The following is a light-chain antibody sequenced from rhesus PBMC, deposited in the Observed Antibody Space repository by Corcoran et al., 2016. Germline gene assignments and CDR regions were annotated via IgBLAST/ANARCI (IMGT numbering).Light chain of an antibody. J-gene: IGKJ4*01. Sequence: EVVLTQSPVTLSLSPGERATLSCRASQSVSYFLAWYQQKPGQAPRLLIYGVSNRASGVPDRFSGSGSWTDFTLAISRLEPEDFAVYFCQQYNNWPPTFGGGTKVEI. CDR1: QSVSYF. CDR3: QQYNNWPPT. CDR2: GVS. V-gene: IGKV3-42*03.